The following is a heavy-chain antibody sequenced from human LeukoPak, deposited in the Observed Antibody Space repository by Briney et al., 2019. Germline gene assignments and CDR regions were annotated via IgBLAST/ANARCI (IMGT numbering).Heavy chain of an antibody. D-gene: IGHD2-2*01. CDR1: GFIFSSAW. CDR2: IKNKTHGGTT. J-gene: IGHJ4*02. Sequence: GGSLRLSCAASGFIFSSAWMTWVRQAPGKGLEWVGHIKNKTHGGTTDYAAPVKGRFIISRDDSKSTLYLYMNSLRTEDTAVYYCARGLCSSSSCYQGPFDFWGQGTLVTVSS. V-gene: IGHV3-15*01. CDR3: ARGLCSSSSCYQGPFDF.